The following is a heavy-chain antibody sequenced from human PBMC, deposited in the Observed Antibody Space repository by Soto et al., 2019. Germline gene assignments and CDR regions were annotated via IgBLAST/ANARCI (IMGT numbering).Heavy chain of an antibody. Sequence: TSETLSLTCTVSGGSISGYSWSWIRQPPGKGLEWIGYIYYSGSTNYNPSLKSRVTISLDTSKNQFSLKLTSVTVADTAVYYCARHGSGWLLDYWGQGTLVTVSS. CDR3: ARHGSGWLLDY. CDR2: IYYSGST. J-gene: IGHJ4*02. V-gene: IGHV4-59*08. CDR1: GGSISGYS. D-gene: IGHD6-19*01.